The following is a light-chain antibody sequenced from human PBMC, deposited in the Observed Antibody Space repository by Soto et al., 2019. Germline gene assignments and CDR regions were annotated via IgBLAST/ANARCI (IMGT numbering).Light chain of an antibody. CDR2: GAS. CDR3: HHYGNSPNT. J-gene: IGKJ1*01. Sequence: EIVLTQSPGTLSLSPRERATRSCRASQSFSSNYLAWYQQKHGQAPRLLIHGASTRATGTPDRFSGSGSGTDFTLTIIRLDPEDFAVDYCHHYGNSPNTFGQGTKVEIK. V-gene: IGKV3-20*01. CDR1: QSFSSNY.